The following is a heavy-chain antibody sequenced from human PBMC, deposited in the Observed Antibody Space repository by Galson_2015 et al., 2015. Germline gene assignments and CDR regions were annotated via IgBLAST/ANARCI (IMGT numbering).Heavy chain of an antibody. Sequence: TLSLTCTVSGGSFSSGGYFWSRIRQHPGKGLEWIGYISYRGSTDYNPSLKSRVTISADTSKNQFSLRLSSVTAADTAVYYCARDQDYGDYFDYWGQGTLVTVSS. D-gene: IGHD4-17*01. CDR2: ISYRGST. J-gene: IGHJ4*02. CDR3: ARDQDYGDYFDY. CDR1: GGSFSSGGYF. V-gene: IGHV4-31*03.